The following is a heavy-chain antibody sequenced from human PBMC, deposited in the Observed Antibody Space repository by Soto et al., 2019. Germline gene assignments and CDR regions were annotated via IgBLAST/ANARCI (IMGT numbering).Heavy chain of an antibody. CDR3: FRGGVTSRTFDY. CDR1: GYIIKNYW. V-gene: IGHV5-51*01. Sequence: EVQLVQSGTEVKQPGESLKISCKASGYIIKNYWIGWVRQMPGQGLEWMGIIFPDDSDTRYSPSFQGHVTISVDKSISTAYVQWSSLKASDSAIYYCFRGGVTSRTFDYWGQGTLVAVSS. J-gene: IGHJ4*02. D-gene: IGHD3-16*01. CDR2: IFPDDSDT.